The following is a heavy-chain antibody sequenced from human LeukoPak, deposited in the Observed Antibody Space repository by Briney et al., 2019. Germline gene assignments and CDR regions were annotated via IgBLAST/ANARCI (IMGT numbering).Heavy chain of an antibody. CDR1: GGTFSSYA. Sequence: GASVKVSCKASGGTFSSYAISWVRQAPGQGLEWMGRIIPILGIANYAQKFQGRVTITADKSTSTAYMELSSLRSEDTAVYYCARDTTLEQWLGDFDLDYWGQGTLVTVSS. CDR3: ARDTTLEQWLGDFDLDY. CDR2: IIPILGIA. D-gene: IGHD6-19*01. J-gene: IGHJ4*02. V-gene: IGHV1-69*04.